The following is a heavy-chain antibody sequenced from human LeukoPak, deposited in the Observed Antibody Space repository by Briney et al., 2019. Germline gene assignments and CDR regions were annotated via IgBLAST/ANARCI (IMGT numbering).Heavy chain of an antibody. V-gene: IGHV3-11*06. J-gene: IGHJ6*03. CDR2: IRSSSSYI. D-gene: IGHD6-6*01. Sequence: GGSLRLSCAASGFTFSDYYMSWIRQAPGKGLEWVSSIRSSSSYIYYADSVKGRFTISRDNAKNSLYLQMNSLRAEDTAVYYCASLIAARPDYYYYMDVWGKGTTVTVSS. CDR1: GFTFSDYY. CDR3: ASLIAARPDYYYYMDV.